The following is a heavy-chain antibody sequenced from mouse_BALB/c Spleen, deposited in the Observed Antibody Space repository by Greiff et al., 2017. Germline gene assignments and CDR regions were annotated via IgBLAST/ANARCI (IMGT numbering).Heavy chain of an antibody. CDR1: GFNIKDTY. J-gene: IGHJ3*01. CDR3: ARSEYYGSILFAY. CDR2: IDPANGNT. Sequence: VQLQQSGAELVRPGASVKLSCTASGFNIKDTYMHWVKQRPEQGLEWIGRIDPANGNTKYDPKFQGKATITADTSSNTAYLQLSSLTSEDTAVYYCARSEYYGSILFAYWGQGTLVTVSA. V-gene: IGHV14-3*02. D-gene: IGHD1-1*01.